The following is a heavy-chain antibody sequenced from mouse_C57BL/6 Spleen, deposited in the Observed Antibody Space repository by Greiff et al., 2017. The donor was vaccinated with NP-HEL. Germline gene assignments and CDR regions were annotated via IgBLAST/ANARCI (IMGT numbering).Heavy chain of an antibody. V-gene: IGHV1-22*01. Sequence: EVQLQQSGPELVKPGASVKMSCKASGYTFTDYNMHWVKQSHGKSLEWIGYINPNNGGTSYNQKFKGKATLTVNKSSSTAYMALRSLTSEDSAVYYCATSLYYDSYYFDYWGQGTTLTVSS. D-gene: IGHD2-4*01. J-gene: IGHJ2*01. CDR1: GYTFTDYN. CDR2: INPNNGGT. CDR3: ATSLYYDSYYFDY.